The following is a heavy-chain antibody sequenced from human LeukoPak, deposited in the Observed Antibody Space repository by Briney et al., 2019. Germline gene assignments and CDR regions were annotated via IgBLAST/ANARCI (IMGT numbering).Heavy chain of an antibody. CDR2: FYNSGST. CDR3: AGTTRWLAFDY. V-gene: IGHV4-59*01. D-gene: IGHD5-24*01. CDR1: GGSLNSYY. Sequence: SETQSLTCTVSGGSLNSYYWSWIRQPPGKGLEWIGCFYNSGSTNYNPSLKSRVIISVDTSKNQFSLKLNSVTAADTAVYYCAGTTRWLAFDYWGQGTLVTVST. J-gene: IGHJ4*02.